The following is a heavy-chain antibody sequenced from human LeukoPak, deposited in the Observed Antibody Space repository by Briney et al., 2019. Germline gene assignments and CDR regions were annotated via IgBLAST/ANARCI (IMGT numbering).Heavy chain of an antibody. D-gene: IGHD6-13*01. CDR3: ARHRSSWSEFDY. CDR2: IYPGDSDT. Sequence: PGESLKIACQGSEYSFTNYWIAWVRQMPGKGLEWMGIIYPGDSDTRYSPSFQGQVIISADKSITTAHLQWSSLKASDTAMYYCARHRSSWSEFDYWGQGTLVTVSS. V-gene: IGHV5-51*01. CDR1: EYSFTNYW. J-gene: IGHJ4*02.